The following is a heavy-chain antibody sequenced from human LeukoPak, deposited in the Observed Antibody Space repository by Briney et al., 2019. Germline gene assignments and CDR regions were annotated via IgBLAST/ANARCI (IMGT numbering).Heavy chain of an antibody. CDR3: AKGRGMITFGGNPTDY. D-gene: IGHD3-16*01. V-gene: IGHV3-23*01. CDR2: ISGRGGST. CDR1: GFTFSSYA. Sequence: QPGGSLRLSCAASGFTFSSYAMSWVRQAPGKGLEWVSAISGRGGSTYYADSVKGPLTISRDNSKNTLYLQMNSLRAEDTAVYYCAKGRGMITFGGNPTDYWGQGTLVTVSS. J-gene: IGHJ4*02.